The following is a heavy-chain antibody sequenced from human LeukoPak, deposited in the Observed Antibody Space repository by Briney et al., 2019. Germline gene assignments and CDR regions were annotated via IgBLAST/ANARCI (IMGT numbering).Heavy chain of an antibody. J-gene: IGHJ5*02. CDR2: IYTSGST. D-gene: IGHD3-3*01. CDR3: ASLAYYGFWSGYYTAEFDP. CDR1: GGSISSGSYY. V-gene: IGHV4-61*02. Sequence: SETLSLTCNVSGGSISSGSYYWSWIWQPAGKGLEWIGRIYTSGSTTYNPSLKSRVTISVDTSKKQFSLKLSSVTATDTAVYYCASLAYYGFWSGYYTAEFDPWGQGTLVTVSS.